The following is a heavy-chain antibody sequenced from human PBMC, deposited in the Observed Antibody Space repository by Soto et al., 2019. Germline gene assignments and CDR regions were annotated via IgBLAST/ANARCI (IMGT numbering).Heavy chain of an antibody. CDR3: AKDPVAISTSFPGV. Sequence: QVQLVESGGGVVQPGRSLRLSCAASGFTFSSHGMHWVRQAPGKGLEWVAVISYDGSNKYHVDSVKGRFTISGDNSKNTLYLQMNSLSAEDTAVYYCAKDPVAISTSFPGVWGQGTTVTVSS. CDR1: GFTFSSHG. J-gene: IGHJ6*02. CDR2: ISYDGSNK. V-gene: IGHV3-30*18. D-gene: IGHD2-2*01.